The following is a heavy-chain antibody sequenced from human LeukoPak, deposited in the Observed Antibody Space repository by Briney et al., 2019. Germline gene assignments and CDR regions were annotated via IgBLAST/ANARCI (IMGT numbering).Heavy chain of an antibody. D-gene: IGHD3-3*01. Sequence: GGSLRLSCVASGFTFDDYSMSWVRQPPGKGLEWVSGINWNGRSTNYADSVKGRFTISRDNAKNSLDLQMNSLRAEDTAFYYCVRGTSLGVVNSNWFDPWGQGTLVTVPS. J-gene: IGHJ5*02. CDR2: INWNGRST. CDR3: VRGTSLGVVNSNWFDP. CDR1: GFTFDDYS. V-gene: IGHV3-20*04.